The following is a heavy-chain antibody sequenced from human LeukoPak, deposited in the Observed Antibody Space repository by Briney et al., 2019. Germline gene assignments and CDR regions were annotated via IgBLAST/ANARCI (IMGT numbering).Heavy chain of an antibody. J-gene: IGHJ4*02. CDR1: GFTFSSYG. Sequence: PGGSLRLSCAASGFTFSSYGMIWVRQAPGKGLEWISYISSSSNTIYYADSVKGRFTISRDNAKNSLYLQVSSLRVEDTAVYYCARDPGLMRAAACGDYWGQGTLVIVSS. D-gene: IGHD6-13*01. CDR3: ARDPGLMRAAACGDY. CDR2: ISSSSNTI. V-gene: IGHV3-48*01.